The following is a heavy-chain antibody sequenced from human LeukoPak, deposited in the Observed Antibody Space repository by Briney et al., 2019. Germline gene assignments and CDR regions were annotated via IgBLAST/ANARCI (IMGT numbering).Heavy chain of an antibody. CDR2: ISGSGGST. D-gene: IGHD6-6*01. Sequence: GGSLRLSCAASGFTFSSYAMSWVRQAPGKGLEWVSAISGSGGSTYYADSVKGRFTISRDNSKNTLYLQMDSLRAEDTAVYCCAKDLVPYYFDYWGQGTLVTVSS. CDR1: GFTFSSYA. J-gene: IGHJ4*02. V-gene: IGHV3-23*01. CDR3: AKDLVPYYFDY.